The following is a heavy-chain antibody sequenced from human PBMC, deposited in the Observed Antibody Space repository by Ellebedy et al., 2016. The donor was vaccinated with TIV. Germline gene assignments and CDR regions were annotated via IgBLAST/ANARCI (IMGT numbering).Heavy chain of an antibody. CDR1: GFSFNSYA. CDR3: AKDVVVTANPYYFDY. CDR2: ISGSGGST. V-gene: IGHV3-23*01. Sequence: GESLKISCAASGFSFNSYAMSWVRQAPGKGLEWVSAISGSGGSTYYADSVKGRFTISRDNSKNTLYVQMNSLRAEDTAVYYCAKDVVVTANPYYFDYWGQGTLVTVSS. D-gene: IGHD2-21*02. J-gene: IGHJ4*02.